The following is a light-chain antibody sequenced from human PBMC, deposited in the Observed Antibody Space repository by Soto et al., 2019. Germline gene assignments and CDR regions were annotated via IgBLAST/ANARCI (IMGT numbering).Light chain of an antibody. CDR2: NNN. Sequence: QSVLTQSPSASGTPGQRVTISCSGSSSNIGSNYVYWYQQLPGAAPKLLIYNNNQRPSGVPDRFSGSKSATSASLALSGLRSEDEADYYCAAWDDSLRGYVFGTGTKLPS. CDR1: SSNIGSNY. J-gene: IGLJ1*01. CDR3: AAWDDSLRGYV. V-gene: IGLV1-47*02.